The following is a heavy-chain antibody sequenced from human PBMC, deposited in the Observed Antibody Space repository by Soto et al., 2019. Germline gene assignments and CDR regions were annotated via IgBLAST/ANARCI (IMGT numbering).Heavy chain of an antibody. CDR1: GGSISSGDYY. CDR2: IYYSGST. V-gene: IGHV4-30-4*01. CDR3: ARVVVVAGKGDAFDI. D-gene: IGHD2-15*01. Sequence: QVQLQESGPGLVKPSQTLSLTCTVSGGSISSGDYYWSWIRQPPGKGLEWIGYIYYSGSTYYNPSLKSRVTISVDTSKNQFYLKLSSVTAADTAVYYCARVVVVAGKGDAFDIWGQGTMVTVSS. J-gene: IGHJ3*02.